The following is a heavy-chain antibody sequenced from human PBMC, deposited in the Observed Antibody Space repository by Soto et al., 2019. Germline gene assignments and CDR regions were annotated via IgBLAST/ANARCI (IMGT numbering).Heavy chain of an antibody. CDR1: GGTFSSYA. J-gene: IGHJ6*02. V-gene: IGHV1-69*13. Sequence: SVKVSCKASGGTFSSYAISWVRQAPGQGLEWMGGIIPIFGTANYAQKFQGRVTITADESTSTAYIELSSLRSEDTAVYYCARIRRYDYGDYYGMDVWGQGTTVTVSS. D-gene: IGHD4-17*01. CDR2: IIPIFGTA. CDR3: ARIRRYDYGDYYGMDV.